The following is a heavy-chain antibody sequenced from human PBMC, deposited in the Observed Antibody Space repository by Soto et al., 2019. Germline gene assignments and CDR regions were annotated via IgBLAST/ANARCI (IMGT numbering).Heavy chain of an antibody. Sequence: EVQLLESGGGLVQPGGSLRLSCAASGFTFSSYAMSWVRQAPGKGLEWVSAISGSGGSTYYADSVKGRFTISRDNSNNTLYLQMNSLRAEDTAVYYCAKHLHSSGPRKYYFDYWGQGTLVTVSS. D-gene: IGHD6-19*01. V-gene: IGHV3-23*01. CDR3: AKHLHSSGPRKYYFDY. J-gene: IGHJ4*02. CDR1: GFTFSSYA. CDR2: ISGSGGST.